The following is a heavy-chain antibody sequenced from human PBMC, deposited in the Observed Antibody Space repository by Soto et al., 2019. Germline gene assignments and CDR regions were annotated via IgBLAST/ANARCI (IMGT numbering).Heavy chain of an antibody. CDR2: ITPLFGIP. CDR1: GGTSRSLS. Sequence: QVQLVQSGAEVKEPGSSVEVSCKASGGTSRSLSITWVRQAPGQGLEWMGGITPLFGIPNYPQKFQGRLTITADKSTGTAYLELSSLRSEDTAVYYCARDTHSAGGWFDTWGRGTLVTVSS. J-gene: IGHJ5*02. CDR3: ARDTHSAGGWFDT. V-gene: IGHV1-69*17. D-gene: IGHD2-15*01.